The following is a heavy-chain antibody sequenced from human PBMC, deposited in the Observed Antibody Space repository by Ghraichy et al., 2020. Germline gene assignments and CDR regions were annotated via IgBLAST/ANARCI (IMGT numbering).Heavy chain of an antibody. CDR1: GGSISSYY. V-gene: IGHV4-59*01. J-gene: IGHJ6*03. Sequence: SETLSLTCTVSGGSISSYYWSWIRQPPGKGLEWIGYIYYSGSTNYNPSLKSRVTISVDTSKNQFSLKLSSVTAADTAVYYCARRIDILTDYYYYYYMDVWGKGTTVTVSS. CDR3: ARRIDILTDYYYYYYMDV. CDR2: IYYSGST. D-gene: IGHD3-9*01.